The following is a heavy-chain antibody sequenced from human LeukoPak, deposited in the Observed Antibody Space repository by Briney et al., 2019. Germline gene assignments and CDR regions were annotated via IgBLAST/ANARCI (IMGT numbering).Heavy chain of an antibody. D-gene: IGHD4-17*01. CDR2: IYYSGTT. J-gene: IGHJ4*02. V-gene: IGHV4-39*01. Sequence: PSETLSLTCTVSGGSISSRSHYWGWIRQPPGKGLEWIGSIYYSGTTYHSPSLKSRVTISVDTSKNQYSLTLSSVTAADTAVYYCATPASPFGDYDHWGQGTLVSVSS. CDR3: ATPASPFGDYDH. CDR1: GGSISSRSHY.